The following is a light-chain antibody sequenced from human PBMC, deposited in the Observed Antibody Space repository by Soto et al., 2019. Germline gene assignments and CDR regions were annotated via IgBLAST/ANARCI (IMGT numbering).Light chain of an antibody. Sequence: QSVLTQPASVSGSPGQSISISCTGTSSDVGGYNYVSWYLQHPGKAPKLMISEVSNRPSGVSTRFSGSKSGNTASLAISGLQADDEADYYCSSDTSAGTLVFGTGTKVTVL. CDR3: SSDTSAGTLV. CDR2: EVS. CDR1: SSDVGGYNY. J-gene: IGLJ1*01. V-gene: IGLV2-14*01.